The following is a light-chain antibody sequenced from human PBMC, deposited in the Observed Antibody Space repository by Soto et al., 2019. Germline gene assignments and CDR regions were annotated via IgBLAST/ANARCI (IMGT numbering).Light chain of an antibody. Sequence: QSALTQPASVSGSPGQSITISCTGTSSDVGGFIFVSWYQQHPGRAPKLMIYDVSNRPSGVSNRFSGSKSGNTASLTISGLQADDDADYYCVSYTTSASYVFGTGTKAPS. CDR2: DVS. V-gene: IGLV2-14*01. J-gene: IGLJ1*01. CDR1: SSDVGGFIF. CDR3: VSYTTSASYV.